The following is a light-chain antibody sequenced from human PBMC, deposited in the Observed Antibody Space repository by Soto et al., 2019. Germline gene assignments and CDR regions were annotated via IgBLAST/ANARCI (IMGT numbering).Light chain of an antibody. CDR2: DVT. Sequence: QSVLTQPRSVSGSPGQSVTISCTGTSSDVGGYNFVSWYQQHPDKAPKLMIYDVTKRPSGVPDCFSGSKSGNTASLTISGLQAEDEAAYFCSSHAGTYTLIFGGGTKLTVL. CDR3: SSHAGTYTLI. CDR1: SSDVGGYNF. J-gene: IGLJ2*01. V-gene: IGLV2-11*01.